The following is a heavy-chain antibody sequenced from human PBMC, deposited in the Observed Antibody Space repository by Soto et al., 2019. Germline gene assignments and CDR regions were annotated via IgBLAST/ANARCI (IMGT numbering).Heavy chain of an antibody. J-gene: IGHJ4*02. Sequence: SETLSLTCSVSGVSVTSYYWNWIRQPAGKGLEWIGRIFNRGSTSYNPSLKSRATVSLDTSKNQISLRLNSVAAADTAVYYCARDTGYSYGAYYDYWGQGTLVTVSS. CDR2: IFNRGST. CDR3: ARDTGYSYGAYYDY. CDR1: GVSVTSYY. D-gene: IGHD5-18*01. V-gene: IGHV4-4*07.